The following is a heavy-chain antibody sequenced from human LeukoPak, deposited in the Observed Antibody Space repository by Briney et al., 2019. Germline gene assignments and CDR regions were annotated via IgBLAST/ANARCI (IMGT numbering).Heavy chain of an antibody. CDR3: ARVSGSYPDAFDI. V-gene: IGHV4-39*01. D-gene: IGHD1-26*01. CDR1: GGSISSSGYY. CDR2: IFYSGST. Sequence: SETLSLTCTVSGGSISSSGYYWGWIRQPPGKGLEWIGSIFYSGSTYYNPSLKSRVTISVDTSKNQFSLKLSSVTAADTAVYYCARVSGSYPDAFDICGQGTMVTVSS. J-gene: IGHJ3*02.